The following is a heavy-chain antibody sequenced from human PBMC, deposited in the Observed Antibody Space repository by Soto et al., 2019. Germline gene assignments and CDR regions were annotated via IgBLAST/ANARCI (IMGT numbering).Heavy chain of an antibody. Sequence: PSETLSLTCTVSGGSISSYYWSWIRQPPGKGLEWIGYIYYSGSTNYNPSLKSRVTISVDTSKNQFSLKLSSVTAADTAVYYCARDRQPPRDILTGYRYYYYGMAVWVQGTTVTVSS. V-gene: IGHV4-59*12. CDR2: IYYSGST. D-gene: IGHD3-9*01. CDR1: GGSISSYY. CDR3: ARDRQPPRDILTGYRYYYYGMAV. J-gene: IGHJ6*02.